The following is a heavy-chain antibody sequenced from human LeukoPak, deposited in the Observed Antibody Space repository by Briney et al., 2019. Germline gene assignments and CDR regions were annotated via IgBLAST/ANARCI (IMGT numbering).Heavy chain of an antibody. J-gene: IGHJ6*02. V-gene: IGHV4-59*01. CDR1: GGSISSYY. CDR2: IYYSGST. CDR3: ARQRDFYYRGMDV. Sequence: KPSETLSLTCTVSGGSISSYYWSWIRQPPGKGLEWNGYIYYSGSTNYNPSLKSRVTISVNTSKNQFSLKVSSVTPADTAVYYCARQRDFYYRGMDVWGRGTTVTVSS.